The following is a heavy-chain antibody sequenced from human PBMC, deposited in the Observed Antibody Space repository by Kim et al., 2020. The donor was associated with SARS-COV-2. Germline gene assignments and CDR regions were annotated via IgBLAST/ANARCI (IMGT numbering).Heavy chain of an antibody. CDR1: GFTFSSYE. Sequence: GGSLRLSCAASGFTFSSYEMNWVRQAPGKGLEWVSYISSSGSTIYYANSVKGRFTISRDNAKNSLYLQMNSLRAEDTAVYYCARYSSSALYYYYYYGMDVWGQGTTVTVSS. CDR3: ARYSSSALYYYYYYGMDV. CDR2: ISSSGSTI. D-gene: IGHD6-6*01. J-gene: IGHJ6*02. V-gene: IGHV3-48*03.